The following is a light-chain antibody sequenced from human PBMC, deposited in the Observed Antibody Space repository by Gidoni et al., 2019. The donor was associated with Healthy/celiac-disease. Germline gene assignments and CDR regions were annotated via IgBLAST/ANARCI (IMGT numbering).Light chain of an antibody. CDR3: QQSYSTPYT. V-gene: IGKV1-39*01. CDR2: AAS. CDR1: QSISSY. J-gene: IGKJ2*01. Sequence: DIKMTQYPSSLSASVGDSVTITCRASQSISSYLHWYQQKPGKAPKLLIYAASSLQSGVPSRFSGSGSCTDFTLTIISLQPEDFATFYCQQSYSTPYTFXXXTKLEIK.